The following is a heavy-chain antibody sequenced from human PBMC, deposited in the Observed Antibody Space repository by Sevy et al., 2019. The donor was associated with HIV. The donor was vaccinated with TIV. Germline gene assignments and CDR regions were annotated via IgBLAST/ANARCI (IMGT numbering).Heavy chain of an antibody. CDR1: GFTFSSYS. Sequence: GGFLRLSCAASGFTFSSYSMNWVRQAPGKGLEWLSYISSSSSTIYYADSVKGRFTISRDNAKNSLYLQMNSLRAEDTAVASCARCYFWSGYPTTFDYWGQGTLVTVSS. CDR3: ARCYFWSGYPTTFDY. CDR2: ISSSSSTI. J-gene: IGHJ4*02. D-gene: IGHD3-3*01. V-gene: IGHV3-48*01.